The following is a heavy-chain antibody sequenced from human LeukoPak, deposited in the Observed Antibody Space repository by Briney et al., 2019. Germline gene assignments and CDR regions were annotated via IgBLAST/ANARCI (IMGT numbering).Heavy chain of an antibody. J-gene: IGHJ3*02. CDR3: ARDYYDSSGYYYAGAFDI. D-gene: IGHD3-22*01. CDR2: ISGSGGST. V-gene: IGHV3-23*01. CDR1: GFTFSSYA. Sequence: GGSLRLSCAASGFTFSSYAMSWVRQAPGKGLEWVSAISGSGGSTYYADSVKGRFTISRDNSKNTLYLQMNSLRAEDTAVYYCARDYYDSSGYYYAGAFDIWGQGTMVTVSS.